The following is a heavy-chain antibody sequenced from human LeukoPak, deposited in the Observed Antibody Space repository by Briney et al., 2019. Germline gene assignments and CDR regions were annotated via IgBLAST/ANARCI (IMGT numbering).Heavy chain of an antibody. V-gene: IGHV4-39*01. J-gene: IGHJ3*02. CDR1: GGSISSSSYY. CDR2: IYYSGST. D-gene: IGHD2-2*01. CDR3: VTQPSGDSSTSYGAFDI. Sequence: NASETLSLTCTVSGGSISSSSYYWGWIRQPPGKGLEWIGSIYYSGSTYYNPSLKSRVTISVDTSKNQFSLKLSSVTAADTAVYYCVTQPSGDSSTSYGAFDIWGQGTMVTVSS.